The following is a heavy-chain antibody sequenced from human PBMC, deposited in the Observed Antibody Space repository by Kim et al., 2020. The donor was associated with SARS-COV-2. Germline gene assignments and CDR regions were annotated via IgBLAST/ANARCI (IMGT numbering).Heavy chain of an antibody. CDR2: IDTNTGNP. V-gene: IGHV7-4-1*01. D-gene: IGHD4-4*01. CDR3: ARDQDHSLHFVY. J-gene: IGHJ4*02. Sequence: ASVKVSCKTSGYTFSGYALSWVRQAPGQGLEWLGWIDTNTGNPVNAKGFTGRFVFSWDTSVNTAYLQISSLKAADTALYYCARDQDHSLHFVYWGQGTLV. CDR1: GYTFSGYA.